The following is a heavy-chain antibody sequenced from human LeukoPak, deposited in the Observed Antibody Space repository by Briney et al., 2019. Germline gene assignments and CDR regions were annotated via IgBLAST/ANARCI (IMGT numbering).Heavy chain of an antibody. CDR2: IWYDGSNK. CDR1: GFTFSSYG. Sequence: PGGSPRLSCAASGFTFSSYGMHWVRQAPGKGLEWVAVIWYDGSNKYYADSVKGRFTISRDNSKNTLYLQMNSLRAEDTAVYYCARDGIVATIDAFDIWGQGTMVTVSS. CDR3: ARDGIVATIDAFDI. D-gene: IGHD5-12*01. V-gene: IGHV3-33*01. J-gene: IGHJ3*02.